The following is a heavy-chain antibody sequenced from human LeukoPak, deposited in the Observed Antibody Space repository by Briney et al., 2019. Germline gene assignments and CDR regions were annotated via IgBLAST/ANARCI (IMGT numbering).Heavy chain of an antibody. CDR1: GYTFTGYY. V-gene: IGHV1-2*02. CDR2: INPNSGGT. Sequence: ASVKVSCKASGYTFTGYYMHWVRQAPGQGLEWMGWINPNSGGTNYAQKFQGRVTMTRDTSISTAYMELSRLRSDDTAVYYCARASSGWSNWFDPWGQGTLVTVSS. D-gene: IGHD6-19*01. CDR3: ARASSGWSNWFDP. J-gene: IGHJ5*02.